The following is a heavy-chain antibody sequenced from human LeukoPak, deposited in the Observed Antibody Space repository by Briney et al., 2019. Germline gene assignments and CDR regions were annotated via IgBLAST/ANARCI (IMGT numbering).Heavy chain of an antibody. V-gene: IGHV1-18*01. CDR1: GYTFTSYG. Sequence: ASVKVSCKASGYTFTSYGISWVRQAPGQGLEWMGWISAYNGNTNYAQKPQGRVTMTTDTSTSTAYMELRSLRSDDTAVYYCATSMVRGLFAFDIWGQGTMVTVSS. CDR2: ISAYNGNT. CDR3: ATSMVRGLFAFDI. D-gene: IGHD3-10*01. J-gene: IGHJ3*02.